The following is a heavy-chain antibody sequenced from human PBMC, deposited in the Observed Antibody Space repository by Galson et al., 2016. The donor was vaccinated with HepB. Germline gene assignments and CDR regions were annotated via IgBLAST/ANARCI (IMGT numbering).Heavy chain of an antibody. Sequence: SVKVSCKASGYTFTNYGIGWVRQAPGQGLEWMGRISAYSGNTNYAQKLQGRVTMTTDTSTSTAYMELRSLRTDDTAVYYCAGEGRDPLGSSCYYFDYWGQGTLVTVAS. CDR2: ISAYSGNT. J-gene: IGHJ4*02. CDR3: AGEGRDPLGSSCYYFDY. CDR1: GYTFTNYG. D-gene: IGHD2-2*01. V-gene: IGHV1-18*01.